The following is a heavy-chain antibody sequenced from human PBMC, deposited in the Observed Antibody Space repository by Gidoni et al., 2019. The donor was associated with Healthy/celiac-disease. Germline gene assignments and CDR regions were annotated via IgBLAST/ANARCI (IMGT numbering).Heavy chain of an antibody. CDR2: INHSGST. CDR3: ASLRYSSSWYWGYYGMDV. CDR1: GGSFSGYY. V-gene: IGHV4-34*01. Sequence: QVQLQQWGAGLLKPSETLSLTCAVYGGSFSGYYWSWIRQPPGKGLEWIGEINHSGSTNYNPSLKSRVTISVDTSKNQFSLKLSSVTAADTAVYYCASLRYSSSWYWGYYGMDVWGQGTTVTVSS. D-gene: IGHD6-13*01. J-gene: IGHJ6*02.